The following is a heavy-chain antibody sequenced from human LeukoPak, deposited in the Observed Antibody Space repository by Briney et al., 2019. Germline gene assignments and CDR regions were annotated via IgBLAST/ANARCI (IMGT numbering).Heavy chain of an antibody. D-gene: IGHD3-3*01. CDR1: GGSFSGYY. V-gene: IGHV4-34*01. CDR3: ARGSRRFSSHAFDI. Sequence: SETLSLTCAVYGGSFSGYYWSWIRQPPGKGLGWIGEINHSGSTNYNPSLKSRVTISVDTSKNQFSLKLSSVTAADTAVYYCARGSRRFSSHAFDIWGQGTMVTVSS. J-gene: IGHJ3*02. CDR2: INHSGST.